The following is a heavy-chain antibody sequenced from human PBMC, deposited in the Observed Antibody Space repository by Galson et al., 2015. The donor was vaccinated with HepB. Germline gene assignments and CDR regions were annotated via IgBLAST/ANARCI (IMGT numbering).Heavy chain of an antibody. V-gene: IGHV1-24*01. D-gene: IGHD2-21*01. Sequence: SVKVSCKVSGYTLTELSMHWVRQAPGKGLEWMGGFDPEGGETIYAQKFQGRVTMTEDTSTETAYMDLSSLRYEDTATYYCATAIIAYDAFDIWGQGTMVTVSS. CDR3: ATAIIAYDAFDI. CDR1: GYTLTELS. CDR2: FDPEGGET. J-gene: IGHJ3*02.